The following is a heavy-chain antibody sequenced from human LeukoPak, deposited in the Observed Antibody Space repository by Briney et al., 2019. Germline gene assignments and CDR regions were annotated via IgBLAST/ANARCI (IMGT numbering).Heavy chain of an antibody. D-gene: IGHD3-3*01. CDR3: ARVDFWSDYFFDF. CDR2: IYYSGST. J-gene: IGHJ4*02. V-gene: IGHV4-30-4*08. CDR1: GGSISSGDYY. Sequence: SQTLSLTCTVSGGSISSGDYYWSWIRQPPGKGLEWIGYIYYSGSTYYNPSLKSRVTISVDASKNQFSLKLSSVTAADTAGYYCARVDFWSDYFFDFWGQGTLVTVSS.